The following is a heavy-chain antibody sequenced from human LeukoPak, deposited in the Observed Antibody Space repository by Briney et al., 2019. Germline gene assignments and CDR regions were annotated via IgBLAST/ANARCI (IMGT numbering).Heavy chain of an antibody. CDR3: ARGEFGDYYYFYMDV. CDR2: ITSSNNYI. V-gene: IGHV3-21*01. D-gene: IGHD2/OR15-2a*01. CDR1: GFTFSSYS. J-gene: IGHJ6*03. Sequence: GGSLRLSCAASGFTFSSYSMNWVRQAPGKGLVWVSSITSSNNYIYYGDSVKGRFTISRDDAKNSLSLQMNSLRAEDTATYYCARGEFGDYYYFYMDVWGKGTTATVSS.